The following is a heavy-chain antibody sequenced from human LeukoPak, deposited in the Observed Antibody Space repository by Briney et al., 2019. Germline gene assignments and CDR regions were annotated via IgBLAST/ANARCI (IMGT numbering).Heavy chain of an antibody. J-gene: IGHJ4*02. CDR1: SGSISSPY. CDR3: ARAAAAGKGSFDY. CDR2: IYYRGST. D-gene: IGHD6-13*01. Sequence: SHSLSLICTLASGSISSPYCRSIRQHPGSGIGSIGYIYYRGSTNYNPSLKSRVTISVDTSKNQFSLKLSSVTAADTAVYYCARAAAAGKGSFDYWGRGTLVTVSS. V-gene: IGHV4-59*11.